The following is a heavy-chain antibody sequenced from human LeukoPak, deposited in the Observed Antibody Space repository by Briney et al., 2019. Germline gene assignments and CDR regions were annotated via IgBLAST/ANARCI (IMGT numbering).Heavy chain of an antibody. V-gene: IGHV3-11*04. CDR1: GFTFSDYY. Sequence: EGSLRLSCAASGFTFSDYYMSWIRQAPGKGLEWVSYISSSGSTIYYADSVKGRFTISRDNAKNSLYLQMNSLRAEDTAVYYCARDLGYSSSWTRWFDPWGQGTLVTVSS. CDR2: ISSSGSTI. CDR3: ARDLGYSSSWTRWFDP. J-gene: IGHJ5*02. D-gene: IGHD6-13*01.